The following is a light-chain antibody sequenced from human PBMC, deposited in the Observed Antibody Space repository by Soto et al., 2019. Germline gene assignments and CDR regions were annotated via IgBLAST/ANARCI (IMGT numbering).Light chain of an antibody. CDR3: QSYDSSLRGV. CDR2: DVS. Sequence: QSALTQPASVSGSPGQSITISCTGTSSDVGGYNYVSWYQQHPGKAPKLMIYDVSNRPSGVPDRFSGSKSGTSASLAITGLQAEDEADYYCQSYDSSLRGVFGGGTKLTVL. J-gene: IGLJ2*01. V-gene: IGLV2-14*01. CDR1: SSDVGGYNY.